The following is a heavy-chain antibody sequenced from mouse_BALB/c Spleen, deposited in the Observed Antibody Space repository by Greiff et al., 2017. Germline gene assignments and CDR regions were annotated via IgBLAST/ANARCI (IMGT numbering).Heavy chain of an antibody. D-gene: IGHD4-1*01. CDR3: AREGLQRENWGIEV. CDR2: ISYSGST. V-gene: IGHV3-8*02. Sequence: EVQLQQSGPSLVKPSQTLSLTCSVTGDSITSCYWNWIRKFPGNKLEYMGYISYSGSTYYNPSLKSRISITRETSKNQYYLQLKSVTTEDTATYYCAREGLQRENWGIEVWGAGTTVTVSS. CDR1: GDSITSCY. J-gene: IGHJ1*01.